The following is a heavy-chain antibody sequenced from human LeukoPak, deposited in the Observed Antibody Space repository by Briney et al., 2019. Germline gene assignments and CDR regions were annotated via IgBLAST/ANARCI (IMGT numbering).Heavy chain of an antibody. CDR2: ISGSGGTT. CDR1: GFTFSSYA. Sequence: GGSLRLSCAASGFTFSSYAMSWVRQAPGEGLEWVSGISGSGGTTSYADSVKARFTISRDNSKNSLYLQMNSLTVEDTAVYYCAKADCINASCDVRDFWGRGTLVTVSS. J-gene: IGHJ4*02. D-gene: IGHD2-2*01. V-gene: IGHV3-23*01. CDR3: AKADCINASCDVRDF.